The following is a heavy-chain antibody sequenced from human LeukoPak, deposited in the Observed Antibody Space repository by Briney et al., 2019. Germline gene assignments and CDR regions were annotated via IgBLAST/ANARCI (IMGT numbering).Heavy chain of an antibody. CDR1: GYTFTSYG. CDR2: ISAYNGNT. V-gene: IGHV1-18*01. CDR3: ARDYYGSGSYLPSGLDP. D-gene: IGHD3-10*01. J-gene: IGHJ5*02. Sequence: ASVKVSCKASGYTFTSYGISWVRQAPGQGLEWMGWISAYNGNTNYAQKLQGRVTMTTDTSTSTAYMELRSLRSDDTAVYYCARDYYGSGSYLPSGLDPWGQGTLVTVSS.